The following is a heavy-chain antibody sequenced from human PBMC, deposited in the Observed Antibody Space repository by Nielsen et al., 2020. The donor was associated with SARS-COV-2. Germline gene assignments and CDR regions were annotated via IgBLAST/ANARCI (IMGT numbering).Heavy chain of an antibody. Sequence: ESLKISCAASWFRFSRFFISWVRQAPGKRLEWLSIIYRSHNSYYAYSVKRRFTISRDNSKNTLYLQMNSLTGDDTAVYYCASGSGDSLAFDIWGKGTMVIVSS. V-gene: IGHV3-53*01. CDR1: WFRFSRFF. J-gene: IGHJ3*02. CDR2: IYRSHNS. D-gene: IGHD1-26*01. CDR3: ASGSGDSLAFDI.